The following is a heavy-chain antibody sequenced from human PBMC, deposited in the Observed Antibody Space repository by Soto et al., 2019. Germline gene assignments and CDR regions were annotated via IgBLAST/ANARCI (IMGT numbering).Heavy chain of an antibody. CDR2: IWYDGSNK. Sequence: PGGSLRLSCAASGFTFSSYGMHWVRQAPGKGLEWVAVIWYDGSNKYYADSVKGRFTISRDNSKNTLYLQMNSLRAEDTAVYYCARDLHYYDSSGYRAPFDYWGQGTLVTISS. V-gene: IGHV3-33*01. D-gene: IGHD3-22*01. J-gene: IGHJ4*02. CDR3: ARDLHYYDSSGYRAPFDY. CDR1: GFTFSSYG.